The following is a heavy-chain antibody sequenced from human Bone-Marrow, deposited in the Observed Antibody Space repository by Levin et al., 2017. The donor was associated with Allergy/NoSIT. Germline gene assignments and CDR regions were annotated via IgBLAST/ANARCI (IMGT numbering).Heavy chain of an antibody. CDR3: ARPNSAYYGMDV. D-gene: IGHD3-10*01. V-gene: IGHV3-21*01. CDR1: GFTFSSYS. CDR2: ISSSSNYI. J-gene: IGHJ6*02. Sequence: GESLKISCAASGFTFSSYSINWVRQAPGKGLEWVSSISSSSNYIYYADSVKGRFTVSRDNAKNSLYLQMNSLRAEDTAVYYCARPNSAYYGMDVWGQGTTVTVSS.